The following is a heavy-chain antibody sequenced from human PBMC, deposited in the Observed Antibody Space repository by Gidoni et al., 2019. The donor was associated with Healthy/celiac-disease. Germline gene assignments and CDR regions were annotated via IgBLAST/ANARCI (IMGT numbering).Heavy chain of an antibody. D-gene: IGHD1-26*01. CDR2: IYSGGST. CDR3: ARGVVGANHNWFDP. V-gene: IGHV3-66*01. Sequence: EVQLVESGGGLVQPGGSLRLSCAASGFTVSSNYMSWVRQAPGKGLEWVSVIYSGGSTYYADSVKGRFTISRDNSKNTLYLQMNSLRAEDTAVYYCARGVVGANHNWFDPWGQGTLVTVSS. CDR1: GFTVSSNY. J-gene: IGHJ5*02.